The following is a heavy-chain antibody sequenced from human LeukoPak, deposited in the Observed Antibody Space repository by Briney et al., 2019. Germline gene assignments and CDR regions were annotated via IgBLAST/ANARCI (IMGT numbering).Heavy chain of an antibody. CDR2: IWYDGSNK. Sequence: PGGSLRLSCAASGFTFSSYGMHWVRQAPGKGLEWVAVIWYDGSNKYYADSVKGRFTISRDNSKNTLYLQMNSLRAEDTAVYYCARGADDYGDYRNWFDPWGQGTLVTVSS. D-gene: IGHD4-17*01. V-gene: IGHV3-33*01. CDR3: ARGADDYGDYRNWFDP. J-gene: IGHJ5*02. CDR1: GFTFSSYG.